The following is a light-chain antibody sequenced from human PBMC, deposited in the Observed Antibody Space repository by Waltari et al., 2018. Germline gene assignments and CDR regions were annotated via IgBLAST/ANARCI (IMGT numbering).Light chain of an antibody. CDR2: DAS. CDR1: QGIRND. J-gene: IGKJ2*01. Sequence: AIQMTQSPSSLSASVGDRVTITCRASQGIRNDLGWYQQKPGKAPKLLLYDASSLQSGVPSRFSGSGSGTDFTLTISSLQPEDFATYYCLQDYNYPFTFGQGTKLEIK. V-gene: IGKV1-6*01. CDR3: LQDYNYPFT.